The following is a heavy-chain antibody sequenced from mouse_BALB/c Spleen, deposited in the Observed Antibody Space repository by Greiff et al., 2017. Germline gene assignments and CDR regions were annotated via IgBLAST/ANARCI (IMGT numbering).Heavy chain of an antibody. CDR1: GYSITSGYY. V-gene: IGHV3-6*02. Sequence: EVQRVESGPGLVKPSQSLSLTCSVTGYSITSGYYWNWIRQFPGNKLEWMGYISYDGSNNYNPALKNRISITRDTSKNQFFLKLNSVTTEDTATYYCARSMITDAMDYWGQGTSVTVSS. D-gene: IGHD2-4*01. CDR3: ARSMITDAMDY. CDR2: ISYDGSN. J-gene: IGHJ4*01.